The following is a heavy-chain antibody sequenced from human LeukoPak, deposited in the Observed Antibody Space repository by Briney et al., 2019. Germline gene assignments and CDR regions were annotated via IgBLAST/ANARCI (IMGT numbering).Heavy chain of an antibody. CDR2: IRYDGSNK. D-gene: IGHD3-22*01. V-gene: IGHV3-30*02. J-gene: IGHJ4*02. Sequence: PGGSLRLSCAASGFIFSSYGMHWVRQAPGKGLEWVAFIRYDGSNKYYADSVKGRFTISRDNSKNTLYLQMNSLRAEDTAVYYCAKALNYYDSRPIDYWGQGTLVTVSS. CDR3: AKALNYYDSRPIDY. CDR1: GFIFSSYG.